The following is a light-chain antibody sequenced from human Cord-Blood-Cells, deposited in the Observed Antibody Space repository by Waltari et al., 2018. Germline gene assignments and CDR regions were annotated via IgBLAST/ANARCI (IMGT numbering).Light chain of an antibody. CDR1: QSVSSSY. J-gene: IGKJ4*01. V-gene: IGKV3-20*01. CDR2: GAS. Sequence: ETVLTQSPGTLSLSPGERATLSCRASQSVSSSYVAWSQEEPGQAPRLRIYGASSRATGIPDMFSGSGSGTECTLTISRLEPEDFAVYYCQQYGSSPLTFGGGTKVEIK. CDR3: QQYGSSPLT.